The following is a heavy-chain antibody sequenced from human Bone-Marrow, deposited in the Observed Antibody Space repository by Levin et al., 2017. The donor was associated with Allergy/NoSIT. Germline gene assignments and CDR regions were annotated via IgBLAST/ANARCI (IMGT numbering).Heavy chain of an antibody. CDR2: ISWDASTT. D-gene: IGHD6-19*01. CDR1: GFPFNDYT. Sequence: GSLRLSCAASGFPFNDYTMHWVRQAPQRGLEWVSLISWDASTTYYADSVRGRFTISRDNSKNALYLQMNSLTTEDTALYYCAKDLSPRIAVTGNIEYWGQGTLVTVSS. V-gene: IGHV3-43*01. CDR3: AKDLSPRIAVTGNIEY. J-gene: IGHJ4*02.